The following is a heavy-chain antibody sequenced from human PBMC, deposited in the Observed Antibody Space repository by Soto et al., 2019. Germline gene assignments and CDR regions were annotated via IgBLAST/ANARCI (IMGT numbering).Heavy chain of an antibody. V-gene: IGHV4-59*08. Sequence: QVRLQESGPGLVKPSETLSLTCSVSGGSIDSYLWNWIRQPPGKGLEWIGYIYYNGSTNYNPSLTSRVTISVDTSMSRFSLKRNSVTAADTAAYFCARCGGWFDPWGQGTRVTVSS. D-gene: IGHD3-10*01. CDR3: ARCGGWFDP. CDR1: GGSIDSYL. CDR2: IYYNGST. J-gene: IGHJ5*02.